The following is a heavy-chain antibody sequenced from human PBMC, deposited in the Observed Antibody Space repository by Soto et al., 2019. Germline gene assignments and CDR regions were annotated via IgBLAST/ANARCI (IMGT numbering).Heavy chain of an antibody. V-gene: IGHV4-59*12. CDR2: IYYSGST. CDR1: GGSISSYY. J-gene: IGHJ6*02. D-gene: IGHD3-10*01. CDR3: ARDNGSGKDYYYYYGMDV. Sequence: SETLSLTCTVSGGSISSYYWSWIRQPPGKGLEWIGYIYYSGSTNYNPSLKSRVTISVDTSKNQFSLKLSSVTAADTAVYYCARDNGSGKDYYYYYGMDVWGQGTTVTVSS.